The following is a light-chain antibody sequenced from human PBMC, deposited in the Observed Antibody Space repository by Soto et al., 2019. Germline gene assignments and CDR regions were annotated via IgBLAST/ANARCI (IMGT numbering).Light chain of an antibody. CDR1: SGSIASNY. Sequence: NFMLTQPHSVSESPGKTVTISCTRSSGSIASNYVQWYQQRPGSAPTSVIYDDNQRPSGVPDRFSGSIDSSSNSASLTISGLKTEDEADYYCHSYDSDNVIFGGGTKLTV. V-gene: IGLV6-57*04. CDR2: DDN. CDR3: HSYDSDNVI. J-gene: IGLJ2*01.